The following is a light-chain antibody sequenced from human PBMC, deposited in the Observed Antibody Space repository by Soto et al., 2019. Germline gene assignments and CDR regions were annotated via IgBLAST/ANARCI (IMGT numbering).Light chain of an antibody. CDR1: QSVSNY. V-gene: IGKV3-11*01. Sequence: EIVLTQSPATLSLSPGERATLSCRASQSVSNYLAWYQQKPGQPPRLLIYGASNRATGIPARFSGSGSGTDFTLTITSLEPEDFAVYYCQQRRSWPLTFGGGTKVEI. CDR3: QQRRSWPLT. CDR2: GAS. J-gene: IGKJ4*01.